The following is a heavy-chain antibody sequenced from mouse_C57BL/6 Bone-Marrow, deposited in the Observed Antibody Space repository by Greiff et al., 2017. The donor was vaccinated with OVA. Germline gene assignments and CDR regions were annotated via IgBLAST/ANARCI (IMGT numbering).Heavy chain of an antibody. V-gene: IGHV2-9-1*01. CDR2: IWTGGGT. CDR1: GFSLTSYA. CDR3: ARRSYYSNSLYAMDY. J-gene: IGHJ4*01. Sequence: VKLQESGPGLVAPSQSLSITCTVSGFSLTSYAISWVRQPPGKGLEWLGVIWTGGGTNYNSALKSRLSISKDNSKSQVFLKMNSLQTDDTARYYCARRSYYSNSLYAMDYWGQGTSVTVSS. D-gene: IGHD2-5*01.